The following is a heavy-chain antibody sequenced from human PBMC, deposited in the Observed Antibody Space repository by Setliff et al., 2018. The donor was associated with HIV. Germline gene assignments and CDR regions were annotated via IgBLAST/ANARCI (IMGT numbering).Heavy chain of an antibody. J-gene: IGHJ4*02. CDR1: GGTFSTYS. V-gene: IGHV1-69*05. Sequence: SVKVSCKASGGTFSTYSMNWVRQAPGQGLEWMGGIIPFFRTTNYAQKFQGRVTVTTDESTSTAYMELSSLRSEDTAVYYCVIRKAGSGGSRPIDYWGQGTPVTVSS. D-gene: IGHD6-19*01. CDR3: VIRKAGSGGSRPIDY. CDR2: IIPFFRTT.